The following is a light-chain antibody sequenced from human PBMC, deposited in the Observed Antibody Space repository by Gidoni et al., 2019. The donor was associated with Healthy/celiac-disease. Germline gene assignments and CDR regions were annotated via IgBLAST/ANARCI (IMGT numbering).Light chain of an antibody. CDR2: GAS. CDR1: QSVSSSY. Sequence: EIVLPQSPGTLSLSPGERATLSCRASQSVSSSYLAWYQQKPGQAPRLLIYGASSRATGIPDRFSGSGSGTDFTLTISRLEPEDFAVYYCQQYGSSPPTFGQGTQVEIK. J-gene: IGKJ1*01. CDR3: QQYGSSPPT. V-gene: IGKV3-20*01.